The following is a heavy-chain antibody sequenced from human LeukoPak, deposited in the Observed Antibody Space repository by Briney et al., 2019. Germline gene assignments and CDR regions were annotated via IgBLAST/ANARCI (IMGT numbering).Heavy chain of an antibody. CDR1: GGSFSGYY. D-gene: IGHD4-11*01. V-gene: IGHV4-34*01. CDR3: ARGFGYSMLYYYYYMDV. J-gene: IGHJ6*03. Sequence: SETLSLXCAVYGGSFSGYYWSWTRLPPGKGLESIGEINHSGSTNYNPSLKSRVTISVDTSKNQFSLKLSSVTAADTAVYYCARGFGYSMLYYYYYMDVWGKGTTVTVSS. CDR2: INHSGST.